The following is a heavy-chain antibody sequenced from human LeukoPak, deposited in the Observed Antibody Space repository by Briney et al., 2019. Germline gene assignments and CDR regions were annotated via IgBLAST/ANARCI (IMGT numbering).Heavy chain of an antibody. J-gene: IGHJ5*02. D-gene: IGHD2-15*01. CDR1: GFTLSSHW. Sequence: GGSLRLSCAASGFTLSSHWMHWVRHAPGKGLVWVSRITSDGSTTNYADSVKGRFTISRDNAENTLYLQMNSLRVEDTAVYYCTRRVSATRWFDPWGQGTLVTVSS. V-gene: IGHV3-74*01. CDR2: ITSDGSTT. CDR3: TRRVSATRWFDP.